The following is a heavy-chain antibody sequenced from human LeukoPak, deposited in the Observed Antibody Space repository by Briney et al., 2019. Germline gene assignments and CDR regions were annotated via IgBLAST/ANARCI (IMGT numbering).Heavy chain of an antibody. CDR1: GFTFSSYW. V-gene: IGHV3-7*01. J-gene: IGHJ4*02. Sequence: GGSLRLSCAASGFTFSSYWMSWVRQAPGKGLEWVANIRQDGSEKYYADSVKGRFTISRDNAKNTLYLQMNSLRAEDTAVYYCARDSSSSWYYPYYFDYWGQGTLVTVSS. CDR2: IRQDGSEK. D-gene: IGHD6-13*01. CDR3: ARDSSSSWYYPYYFDY.